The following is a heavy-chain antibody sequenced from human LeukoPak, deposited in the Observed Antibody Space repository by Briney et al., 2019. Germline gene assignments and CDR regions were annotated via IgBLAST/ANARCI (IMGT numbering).Heavy chain of an antibody. Sequence: GGSLRLSCAASGFTFSSYWMSWVRQAPGKGLEWVANIKQDGSEKYYVDSVKGRFTISRDNAKNSLYLQMNSLRAEDTAVYYCAKDLPQNYYDSSGNYWDWGQGTLVTVSS. J-gene: IGHJ4*02. D-gene: IGHD3-22*01. CDR3: AKDLPQNYYDSSGNYWD. CDR2: IKQDGSEK. CDR1: GFTFSSYW. V-gene: IGHV3-7*03.